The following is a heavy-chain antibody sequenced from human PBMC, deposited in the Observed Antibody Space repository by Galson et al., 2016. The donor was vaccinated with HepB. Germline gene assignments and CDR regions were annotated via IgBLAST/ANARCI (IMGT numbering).Heavy chain of an antibody. J-gene: IGHJ6*02. V-gene: IGHV1-3*01. D-gene: IGHD1-1*01. Sequence: SVKVSCKASGYTFTRYAIHWVRQAPGQRLEWMGWINAGNGKTKFSQKFQGRVTITRDTSTSTAYMELRSLRSDDTAVYYCARMRVGTDYGMDVWGQGTTVIVSS. CDR3: ARMRVGTDYGMDV. CDR1: GYTFTRYA. CDR2: INAGNGKT.